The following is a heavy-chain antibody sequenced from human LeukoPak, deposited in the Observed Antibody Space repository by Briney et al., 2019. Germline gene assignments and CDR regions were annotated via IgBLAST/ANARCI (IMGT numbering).Heavy chain of an antibody. D-gene: IGHD3-10*01. CDR3: AKENHYYGSGSCQS. Sequence: GGSLRLSCAASGFTFDDYAMHWVRQAPGKGLEWVSGISWNSGSIGYADSVKGRFTISRDNAKNSLYLQMNSLRAEDTALYYCAKENHYYGSGSCQSWGQGTLVTVSS. J-gene: IGHJ5*02. CDR1: GFTFDDYA. V-gene: IGHV3-9*01. CDR2: ISWNSGSI.